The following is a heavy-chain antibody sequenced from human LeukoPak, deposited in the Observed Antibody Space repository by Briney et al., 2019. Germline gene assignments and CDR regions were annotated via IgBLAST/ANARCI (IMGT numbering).Heavy chain of an antibody. J-gene: IGHJ1*01. CDR1: GFTFSSYS. CDR3: AKDRYYYDSSGYYYHAEYFQH. D-gene: IGHD3-22*01. V-gene: IGHV3-23*01. CDR2: ISGRGGST. Sequence: GGSLRLSWAASGFTFSSYSMSCVRQPPGKGLEWVSAISGRGGSTYYADSGKGRFTISRDNSKNTLYLQMNSLRAEDTAVYYCAKDRYYYDSSGYYYHAEYFQHWGQGTLVTVSS.